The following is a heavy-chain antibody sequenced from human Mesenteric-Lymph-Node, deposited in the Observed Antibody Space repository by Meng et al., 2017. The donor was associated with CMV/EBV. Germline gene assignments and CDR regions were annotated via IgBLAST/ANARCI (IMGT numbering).Heavy chain of an antibody. CDR2: IKQDGSEK. J-gene: IGHJ6*02. Sequence: GESLKISCTASGFTFSSHEMNWVRQAPGKGLEWVANIKQDGSEKYYVDSVKGRFTISRDNSKNSLYLQMNSLRTEDTALYYCAKDLCGGDCYLYYYYGMDVWGQGTTVTVSS. CDR3: AKDLCGGDCYLYYYYGMDV. V-gene: IGHV3-7*03. CDR1: GFTFSSHE. D-gene: IGHD2-21*01.